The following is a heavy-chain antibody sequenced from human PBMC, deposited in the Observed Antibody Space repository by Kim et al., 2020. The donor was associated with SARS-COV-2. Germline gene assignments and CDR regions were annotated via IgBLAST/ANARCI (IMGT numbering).Heavy chain of an antibody. D-gene: IGHD3-10*01. J-gene: IGHJ6*02. CDR3: ARKVEQFDITMVRGGTYGMDV. CDR2: IIPIFGTA. Sequence: SVKVSCKASGGTFSSYAISWVRQAPGQGLEWMGGIIPIFGTANYAQKFQGRVTITADESTSTAYMELSSLRSEDTAVYYCARKVEQFDITMVRGGTYGMDVWGQGTTVTVSS. V-gene: IGHV1-69*13. CDR1: GGTFSSYA.